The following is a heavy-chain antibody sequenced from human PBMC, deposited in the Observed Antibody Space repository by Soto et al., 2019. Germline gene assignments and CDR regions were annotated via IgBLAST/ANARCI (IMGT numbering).Heavy chain of an antibody. D-gene: IGHD1-1*01. CDR3: AKDLGGVDTWNDFDY. J-gene: IGHJ4*02. CDR2: IGVSGGLT. V-gene: IGHV3-23*01. CDR1: GFTFRSYA. Sequence: EVQLLESGGGLVQPGGSLRPSCAASGFTFRSYAMSWVRQAPGKGLEWVSAIGVSGGLTYYVDSVKGRFTISRDNSQNTLYLQMNSLRAEDTAVYYCAKDLGGVDTWNDFDYWGQGTLVTVSS.